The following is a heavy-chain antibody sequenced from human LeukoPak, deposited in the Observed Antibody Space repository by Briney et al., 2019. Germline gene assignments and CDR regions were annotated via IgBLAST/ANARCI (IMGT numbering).Heavy chain of an antibody. CDR2: ISSSSYI. V-gene: IGHV3-21*01. CDR1: GFTFSSYS. Sequence: GGSLRLSCAASGFTFSSYSMNWVRQAPGKGLESLSSISSSSYIYYADSVKGRFTISRDNAKNSLYLQMNSLRAEDTAVYYCARSSASGYWGQGTLVTVSS. CDR3: ARSSASGY. D-gene: IGHD2-2*01. J-gene: IGHJ4*02.